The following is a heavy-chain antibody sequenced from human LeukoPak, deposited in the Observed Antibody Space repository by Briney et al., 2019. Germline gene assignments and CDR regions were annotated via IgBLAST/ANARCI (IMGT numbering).Heavy chain of an antibody. J-gene: IGHJ3*02. CDR1: GGSISSYY. D-gene: IGHD6-13*01. Sequence: SETLSLTCTVSGGSISSYYWSWIRQPPGKGLEWIGYIYTSGSTNYNPSLKSRVTISVDTSKNQFSLKLSPVTAADTAVYYCARRMVAAAATGAFDIWGQGTMVTVSS. V-gene: IGHV4-4*09. CDR3: ARRMVAAAATGAFDI. CDR2: IYTSGST.